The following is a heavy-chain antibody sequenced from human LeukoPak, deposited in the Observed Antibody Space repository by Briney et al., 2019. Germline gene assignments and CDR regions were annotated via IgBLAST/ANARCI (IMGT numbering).Heavy chain of an antibody. CDR2: ISSSGSTI. V-gene: IGHV3-48*03. J-gene: IGHJ4*02. CDR3: ARDREGYSYGSFDY. CDR1: GFTFSSYE. Sequence: GGSLRLSCGASGFTFSSYEMNWVRQAPGKGLEWVSYISSSGSTIYYADSVKGRFTISRDNAKNSLYLQMNSLRAEDTAVYYCARDREGYSYGSFDYWGQGTLVTVSS. D-gene: IGHD5-18*01.